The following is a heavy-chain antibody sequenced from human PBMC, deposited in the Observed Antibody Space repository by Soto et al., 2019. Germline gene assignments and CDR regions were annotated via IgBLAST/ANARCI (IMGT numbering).Heavy chain of an antibody. CDR1: GDSVSSDSFY. Sequence: SETLSLTWTVSGDSVSSDSFYWIWVRQPPGKALEWIGYISHTGSTSYNPSLQSRVTMSIHTSKNQFSLNLSSVTAADTAIYYCAREGGVLRMSNWLDPWGQGTLVTV. D-gene: IGHD3-3*01. CDR3: AREGGVLRMSNWLDP. J-gene: IGHJ5*02. V-gene: IGHV4-61*01. CDR2: ISHTGST.